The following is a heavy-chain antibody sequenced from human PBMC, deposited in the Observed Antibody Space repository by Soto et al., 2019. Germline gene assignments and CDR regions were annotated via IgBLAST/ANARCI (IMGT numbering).Heavy chain of an antibody. J-gene: IGHJ4*02. CDR3: AKIGYCSSTSCYGFLDY. V-gene: IGHV3-30*18. Sequence: PGGSLRLSXAASGFTFSSYGMHWVRQAPGKGLKWVAVISYDGSNKYYADSVKGRFTISRDNSKNTLYLQMNSLRAEDTAVYYCAKIGYCSSTSCYGFLDYWGQGTLVTVSS. CDR2: ISYDGSNK. D-gene: IGHD2-2*03. CDR1: GFTFSSYG.